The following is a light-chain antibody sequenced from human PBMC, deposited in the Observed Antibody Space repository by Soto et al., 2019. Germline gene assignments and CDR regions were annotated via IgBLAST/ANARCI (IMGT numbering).Light chain of an antibody. CDR1: SSNIGAGYD. V-gene: IGLV1-40*01. CDR2: GNS. CDR3: QSYDRGLSDHV. Sequence: QSVLTQPPAVSGAPGQRVTISCTGSSSNIGAGYDVHWYQQLPGTAPKLLIYGNSNRPSGVPDRFSGSKSGTSASLAITGLQAEDEADYYCQSYDRGLSDHVFGTGTKVTVL. J-gene: IGLJ1*01.